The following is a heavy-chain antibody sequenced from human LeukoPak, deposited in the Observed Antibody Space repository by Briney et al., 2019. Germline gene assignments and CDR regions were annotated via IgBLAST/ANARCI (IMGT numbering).Heavy chain of an antibody. CDR1: GFTFSSYG. CDR2: IWYDGSNK. CDR3: ARDVTSYDFWSGYYRPGGMDV. V-gene: IGHV3-33*01. D-gene: IGHD3-3*01. J-gene: IGHJ6*02. Sequence: GGSLRLSCAASGFTFSSYGMHWVRQAPGKGLEWVAVIWYDGSNKYYADSVKGRFTISRDNSKNTLYLQMNSLRAEDTAVYYCARDVTSYDFWSGYYRPGGMDVWGQGTTVTVSS.